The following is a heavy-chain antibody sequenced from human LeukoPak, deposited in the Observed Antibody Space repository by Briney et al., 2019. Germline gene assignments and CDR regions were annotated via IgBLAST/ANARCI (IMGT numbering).Heavy chain of an antibody. Sequence: SETLSLTCTVSGGSISSFYWSWIRQSPVKGLEWIGYIFPIGSAFYNPSLESRVTISQDTSENQFSLRLSSVTAADTAVYYCARRNHYFYYMDVWGKGTTVTVAS. J-gene: IGHJ6*03. V-gene: IGHV4-4*09. CDR3: ARRNHYFYYMDV. CDR1: GGSISSFY. CDR2: IFPIGSA. D-gene: IGHD1-14*01.